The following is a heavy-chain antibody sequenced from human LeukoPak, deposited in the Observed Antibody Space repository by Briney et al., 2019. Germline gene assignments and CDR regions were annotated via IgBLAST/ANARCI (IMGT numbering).Heavy chain of an antibody. D-gene: IGHD3-22*01. V-gene: IGHV3-48*03. Sequence: GGSMRLSCAASGFTFSSYEMNWVRQAPGKGLEWVLYISSSGSTIYYADSVKGRFTISRDNAKNSLYLQMNSLRAEDTAVYYCASGGAYYYDSSGYSLPWGQGTLVTVSS. CDR2: ISSSGSTI. CDR3: ASGGAYYYDSSGYSLP. J-gene: IGHJ5*02. CDR1: GFTFSSYE.